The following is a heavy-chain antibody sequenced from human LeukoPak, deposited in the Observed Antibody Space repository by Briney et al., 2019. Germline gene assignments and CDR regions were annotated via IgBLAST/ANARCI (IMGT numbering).Heavy chain of an antibody. CDR1: GFTFSSYG. CDR2: IRYDGSNK. Sequence: PGGSLRLSCAASGFTFSSYGMHWVRQAPGKGLEWVAFIRYDGSNKYYADSVKGRFTISRDNSKNTLYLQMNSLRAEDTAVYYCAKDTRAYSSSSTFDYWGQGTLVTVSS. CDR3: AKDTRAYSSSSTFDY. V-gene: IGHV3-30*02. D-gene: IGHD6-6*01. J-gene: IGHJ4*02.